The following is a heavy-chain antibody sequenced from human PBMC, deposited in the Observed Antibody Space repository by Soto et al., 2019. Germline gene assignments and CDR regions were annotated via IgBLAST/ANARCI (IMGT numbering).Heavy chain of an antibody. V-gene: IGHV3-74*01. CDR2: VKSDGST. CDR3: ARGLENYYGMDV. J-gene: IGHJ6*02. Sequence: GGSLRLSCVASGFTFSTYWMHWVRQIPGKGLEWVSRVKSDGSTYYADPVKRRFTISRDNAWNTVYLQMNRLRAEDTALYYCARGLENYYGMDVWGQGTTVTVSS. CDR1: GFTFSTYW.